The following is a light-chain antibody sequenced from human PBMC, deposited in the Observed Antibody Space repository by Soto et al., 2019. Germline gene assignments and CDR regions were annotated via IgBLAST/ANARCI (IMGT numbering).Light chain of an antibody. Sequence: QSVLTQPPSASGTPGQSVTISCSGSSSNIGSNTVNWYQQLPGTAPKLLIYSNNQRPSGVPDRFSGSKSGTSASLAISGLHSEDEADYYCAAWDDSLNGSNYVFGTGTKVTVL. J-gene: IGLJ1*01. CDR1: SSNIGSNT. CDR2: SNN. V-gene: IGLV1-44*01. CDR3: AAWDDSLNGSNYV.